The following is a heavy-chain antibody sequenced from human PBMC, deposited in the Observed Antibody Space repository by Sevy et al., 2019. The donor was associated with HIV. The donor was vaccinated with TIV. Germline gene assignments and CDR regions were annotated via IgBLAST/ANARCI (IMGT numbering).Heavy chain of an antibody. D-gene: IGHD3-22*01. CDR1: GYIFTNYW. CDR3: ARRGYYDSSGYYTYGMDV. J-gene: IGHJ6*02. V-gene: IGHV5-51*01. Sequence: GESLKISCKGSGYIFTNYWIGWVRQMPGKGLEWMGMIYPGDSDTRYSPSFQGQVTISANKSISTAYLQWSSLKASDTAMYYCARRGYYDSSGYYTYGMDVWGQRTTVTVSS. CDR2: IYPGDSDT.